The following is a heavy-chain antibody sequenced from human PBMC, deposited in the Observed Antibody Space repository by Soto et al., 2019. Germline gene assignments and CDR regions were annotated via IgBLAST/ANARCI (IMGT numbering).Heavy chain of an antibody. V-gene: IGHV3-30*03. J-gene: IGHJ5*02. D-gene: IGHD6-19*01. CDR3: AQGHASGWESYLNA. CDR2: ISHVGRNT. CDR1: GFTFSDYA. Sequence: QAQLMESGGGVVQPGRSLRLSCAASGFTFSDYAMHWVRQAPGKGLQWVAVISHVGRNTFYSDSVKGRFTISRDNSNNSLFLQMNSLTTDDTAVYYCAQGHASGWESYLNAWGQGVLVTVS.